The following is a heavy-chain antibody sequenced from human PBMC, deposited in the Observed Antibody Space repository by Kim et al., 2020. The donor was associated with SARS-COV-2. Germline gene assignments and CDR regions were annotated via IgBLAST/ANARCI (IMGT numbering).Heavy chain of an antibody. Sequence: YAEPVKGRFTISRDDSKNTLYLQMNSLTTEDTAVYYCTTDPTVTTIEGDYWGQGTLVTVSS. CDR3: TTDPTVTTIEGDY. V-gene: IGHV3-15*01. D-gene: IGHD4-17*01. J-gene: IGHJ4*02.